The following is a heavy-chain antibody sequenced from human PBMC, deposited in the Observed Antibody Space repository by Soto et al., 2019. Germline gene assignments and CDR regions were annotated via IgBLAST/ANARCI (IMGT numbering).Heavy chain of an antibody. CDR2: ISTNSGHT. V-gene: IGHV1-18*04. CDR1: GYTFTNYG. D-gene: IGHD3-16*02. J-gene: IGHJ5*02. CDR3: AREEYRQLDH. Sequence: QVRLVQSGAEVKKPGASVKVSCKASGYTFTNYGISWVREAPGQGLEWMGWISTNSGHTDYAQNLRGRVTMTTDTSTTTAYMELRSLRSYDTAVYYCAREEYRQLDHWGQGTLVTVSS.